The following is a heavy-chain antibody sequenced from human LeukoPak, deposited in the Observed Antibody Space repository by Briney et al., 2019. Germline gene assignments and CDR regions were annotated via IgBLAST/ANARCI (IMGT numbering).Heavy chain of an antibody. J-gene: IGHJ4*02. CDR2: INWNGGST. V-gene: IGHV3-20*04. Sequence: GGSLRLSCAASGFTFDDYGMTWVRQVPGKGLEWVSGINWNGGSTGYADSVKGRFTMSRENAKNSLYLQMNSLRAEDTAFYYCARDEGSGYSFFDYWGQGSLVTVSS. CDR3: ARDEGSGYSFFDY. CDR1: GFTFDDYG. D-gene: IGHD3-3*01.